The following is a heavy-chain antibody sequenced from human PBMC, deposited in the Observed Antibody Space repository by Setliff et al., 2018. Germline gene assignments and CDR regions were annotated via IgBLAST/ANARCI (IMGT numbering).Heavy chain of an antibody. D-gene: IGHD3-3*01. J-gene: IGHJ5*02. CDR1: GYTFTAYH. CDR3: ARLGAIPEPGTGVFKDGDWFDP. Sequence: GASVKVSCKASGYTFTAYHMHWVRQAPGQGLEWMGWINPNSGGTNYAQKFQGRVTLTRDTSISTSYMQLNSLTSDDTAVYYCARLGAIPEPGTGVFKDGDWFDPWGQGTPVTVSS. V-gene: IGHV1-2*02. CDR2: INPNSGGT.